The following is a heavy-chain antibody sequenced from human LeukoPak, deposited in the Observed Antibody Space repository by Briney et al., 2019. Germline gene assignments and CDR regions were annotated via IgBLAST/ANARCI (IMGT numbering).Heavy chain of an antibody. Sequence: WVRQPPGKGLEWIGSIYYSGSTYYNPSLKSRVTISVDTSKNQFSLKLSSVTAADTAVYYCARDSGLIVGAAYFDYWGQGTLVTVSS. J-gene: IGHJ4*02. V-gene: IGHV4-39*07. D-gene: IGHD1-26*01. CDR3: ARDSGLIVGAAYFDY. CDR2: IYYSGST.